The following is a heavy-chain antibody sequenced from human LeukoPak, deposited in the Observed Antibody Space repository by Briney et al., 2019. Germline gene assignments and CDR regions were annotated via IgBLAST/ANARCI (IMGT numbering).Heavy chain of an antibody. Sequence: GGSLRPSCAASGFTVSSNYMSWVRQAPGKGLEWDSVIYSGGSTYYADSVKGRFTISRDNSKNTLYLQMNSLRAEDTAVYYCARESVVVTRVNAFDIWGQGTMVTVSS. CDR1: GFTVSSNY. V-gene: IGHV3-53*01. J-gene: IGHJ3*02. D-gene: IGHD2-21*02. CDR3: ARESVVVTRVNAFDI. CDR2: IYSGGST.